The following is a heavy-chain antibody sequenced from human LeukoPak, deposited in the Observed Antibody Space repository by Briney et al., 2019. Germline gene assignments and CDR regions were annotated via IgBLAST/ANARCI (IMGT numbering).Heavy chain of an antibody. CDR3: APGGYIGYGHAFDI. CDR1: GGSISSSSYY. D-gene: IGHD5-12*01. V-gene: IGHV4-39*07. Sequence: SETLSLTCTVSGGSISSSSYYWGWIRQPPGKGLEWIGEINHSGSTNYNPSLKSRVTISVDTSKNHLSLILSSVTAADTAVYYCAPGGYIGYGHAFDIWGQGTMVTVSS. CDR2: INHSGST. J-gene: IGHJ3*02.